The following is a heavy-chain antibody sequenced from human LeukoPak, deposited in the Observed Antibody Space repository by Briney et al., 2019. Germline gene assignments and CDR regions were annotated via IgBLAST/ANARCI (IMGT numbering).Heavy chain of an antibody. D-gene: IGHD3-22*01. CDR1: GFTFSSYA. CDR2: ISGSGGST. V-gene: IGHV3-23*01. J-gene: IGHJ4*02. Sequence: GGSLSLSCAASGFTFSSYAMSWVRQAPGKGMEWVSAISGSGGSTYYADSVKGRFTISRDNSKNTLYLQMNSLRAEDTAVYYCAKDSHSSGYIWGQGTLVTVSS. CDR3: AKDSHSSGYI.